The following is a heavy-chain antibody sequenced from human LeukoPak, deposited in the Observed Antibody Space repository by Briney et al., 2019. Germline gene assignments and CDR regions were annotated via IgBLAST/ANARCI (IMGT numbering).Heavy chain of an antibody. J-gene: IGHJ5*02. CDR1: GGSISSANYY. CDR2: VYNSGST. Sequence: SETLSLTCTVSGGSISSANYYWGWIRQPPGKGLEWIGSVYNSGSTYYNPSLKSRVIVSLAMSQNQFSLRPTSVTAADTAVYYCARDTGQYAPGTPGFTRFDPWGQGALVTVSS. V-gene: IGHV4-39*07. CDR3: ARDTGQYAPGTPGFTRFDP. D-gene: IGHD3-10*01.